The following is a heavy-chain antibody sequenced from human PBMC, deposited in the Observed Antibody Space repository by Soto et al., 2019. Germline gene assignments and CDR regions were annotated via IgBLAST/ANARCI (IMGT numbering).Heavy chain of an antibody. CDR2: IWYDGSNK. CDR3: ARGGSSWYGYFQH. D-gene: IGHD6-13*01. Sequence: QVQLVESGGGVVQPGRSLRLSCAASGFTFSSYGMHWVRQAPGKGLEWVAVIWYDGSNKYYADSVKGRFTISRDNSKNTLYLQMNSLRAEDTAMYYCARGGSSWYGYFQHWGQGTLVTVSS. J-gene: IGHJ1*01. V-gene: IGHV3-33*01. CDR1: GFTFSSYG.